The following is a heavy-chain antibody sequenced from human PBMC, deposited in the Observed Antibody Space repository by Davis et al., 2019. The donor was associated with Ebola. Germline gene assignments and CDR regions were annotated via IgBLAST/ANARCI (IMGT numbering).Heavy chain of an antibody. D-gene: IGHD3-22*01. V-gene: IGHV4-59*02. Sequence: PSETLSLTCTVSGGSVNGFYWSWIRQPPGNEFEWLGYVFYSGTTDYNPSVEGRVSFSIDTSKNHFSLKLASVTAADTATYFCARVAQISGFHFDYWGRGALVTVS. CDR1: GGSVNGFY. CDR2: VFYSGTT. CDR3: ARVAQISGFHFDY. J-gene: IGHJ4*02.